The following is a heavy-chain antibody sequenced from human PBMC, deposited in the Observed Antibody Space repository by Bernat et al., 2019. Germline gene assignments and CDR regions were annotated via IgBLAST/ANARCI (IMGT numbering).Heavy chain of an antibody. CDR2: IKQDGSEK. V-gene: IGHV3-7*03. Sequence: EVQLVESGGGLVQPGGSLRLSCPASGFTFSSYWMSWFRQAPGKGLAWVPNIKQDGSEKYYVDSVKGRFTISRDNAKNSLYLQMNSLRAEDTAVYYCAREGSGWYFFYYWGQGTLVTVSS. D-gene: IGHD6-19*01. CDR3: AREGSGWYFFYY. CDR1: GFTFSSYW. J-gene: IGHJ4*02.